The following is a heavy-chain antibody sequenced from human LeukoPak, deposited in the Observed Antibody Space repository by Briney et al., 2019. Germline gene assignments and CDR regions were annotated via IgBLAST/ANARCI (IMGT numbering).Heavy chain of an antibody. J-gene: IGHJ4*02. CDR1: GFTFSSHA. V-gene: IGHV3-23*01. Sequence: GGSLRLSCAASGFTFSSHAMSWVRQAPGKGLEWVSVISGSGDSTDYADSVKGRFTISRDNSKNTMYLQMNSLRAEDTAVYYCAKSPGVTKGGGYWGQGTLVTVSS. CDR2: ISGSGDST. CDR3: AKSPGVTKGGGY. D-gene: IGHD4-23*01.